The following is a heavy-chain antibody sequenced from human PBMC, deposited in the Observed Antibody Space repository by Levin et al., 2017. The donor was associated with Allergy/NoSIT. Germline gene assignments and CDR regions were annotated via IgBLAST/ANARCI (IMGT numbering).Heavy chain of an antibody. V-gene: IGHV3-30*04. CDR2: ISNDGGKK. D-gene: IGHD5-12*01. CDR3: ATSGQLGSGYDYWSY. J-gene: IGHJ4*02. Sequence: PGGSLRLSCAASGFTFNSYAMHWVRQAPGKGLEWVAVISNDGGKKYYADSVKGRLTISRDNSKKTLYLQMNSLRAEDTAVYYCATSGQLGSGYDYWSYWGQGTLVIVSS. CDR1: GFTFNSYA.